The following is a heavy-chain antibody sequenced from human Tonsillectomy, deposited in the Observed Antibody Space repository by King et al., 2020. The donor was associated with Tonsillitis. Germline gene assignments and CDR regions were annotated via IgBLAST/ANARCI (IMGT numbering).Heavy chain of an antibody. V-gene: IGHV3-23*04. J-gene: IGHJ6*02. Sequence: VQLVESGGGLVQPGGSLRLSCAASGFTFSNYAMSWVRQAPGKGLEWVSAISGSGGSPYYADSVKGRFAISRDNSKNTLYLQMNSLRAEDTAVYYCAKGGDCSSTSCYKCGMDVWGQGTTVTVSS. CDR2: ISGSGGSP. D-gene: IGHD2-2*02. CDR3: AKGGDCSSTSCYKCGMDV. CDR1: GFTFSNYA.